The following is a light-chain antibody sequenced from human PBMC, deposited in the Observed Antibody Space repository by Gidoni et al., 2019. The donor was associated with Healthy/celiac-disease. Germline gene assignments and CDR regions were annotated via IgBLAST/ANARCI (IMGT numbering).Light chain of an antibody. V-gene: IGKV3-15*01. CDR1: QSVSSN. J-gene: IGKJ1*01. CDR2: GAS. CDR3: QQYNNWPRGT. Sequence: EIVMTQSPATLSVSPGERATLSCRASQSVSSNLAWYQQKPGQAPRLLIYGASTRATGIPARFSCSGSGTEFTLTLSSLQSEDFAVYYCQQYNNWPRGTFGQGTKVEIK.